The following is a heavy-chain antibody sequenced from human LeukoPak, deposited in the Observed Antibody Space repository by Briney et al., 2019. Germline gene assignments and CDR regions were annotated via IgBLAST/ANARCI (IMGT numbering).Heavy chain of an antibody. CDR3: ARRLGRRFGERFYYYYYMDV. CDR2: INHNGST. V-gene: IGHV4-34*01. Sequence: SETLSLTCAVYGGSFSDFYWNWIRQPPGKGLEWIGEINHNGSTNYNPSLKSRVTTSVDTSKKQFSLQLTSVTAAGTAVYYCARRLGRRFGERFYYYYYMDVWGKGTTVTISS. D-gene: IGHD3-10*01. CDR1: GGSFSDFY. J-gene: IGHJ6*03.